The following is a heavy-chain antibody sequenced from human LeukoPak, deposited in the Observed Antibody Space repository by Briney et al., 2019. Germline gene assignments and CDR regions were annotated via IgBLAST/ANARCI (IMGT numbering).Heavy chain of an antibody. V-gene: IGHV3-64*01. D-gene: IGHD2-2*01. CDR1: GFSFSSYA. CDR2: ISGNGFNT. Sequence: GGALRLSCAASGFSFSSYAMDWVRQAPGKGLEYVSAISGNGFNTNYANSVKGRFTISRDNSNGTLFLQMGSLSAEDMAVYYCARGISSSSSWPFDYWGQGTLVTVSS. CDR3: ARGISSSSSWPFDY. J-gene: IGHJ4*02.